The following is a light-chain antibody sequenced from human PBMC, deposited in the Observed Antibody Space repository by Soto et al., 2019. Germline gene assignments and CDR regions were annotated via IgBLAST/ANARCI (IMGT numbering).Light chain of an antibody. V-gene: IGLV1-47*02. CDR3: AAWDGSLRGQV. J-gene: IGLJ1*01. CDR1: SSNIGSNY. Sequence: QSVLTQPPSASGTPGQRVTISCSGSSSNIGSNYVYWYQQLPGTAPKLLIYSNTQRPSGVPDRFSGSKSGTSASLAISGRRSEDEAAYYCAAWDGSLRGQVFGTGTKVTVL. CDR2: SNT.